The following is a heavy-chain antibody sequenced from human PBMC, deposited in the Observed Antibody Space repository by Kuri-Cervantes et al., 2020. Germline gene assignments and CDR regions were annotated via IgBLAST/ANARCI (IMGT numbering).Heavy chain of an antibody. J-gene: IGHJ6*02. D-gene: IGHD3-3*01. CDR3: ARELKTDFWSGCNTGGYGMDV. V-gene: IGHV4-59*01. CDR2: IYYSGST. CDR1: GGSISSYY. Sequence: GSLRLPCTVSGGSISSYYWSWIRQPPGKGLEWIGYIYYSGSTNYNPSLKSRVTISVDTSKNQFSLKLSSVTAADTAGYYCARELKTDFWSGCNTGGYGMDVWGQGTTVTVSS.